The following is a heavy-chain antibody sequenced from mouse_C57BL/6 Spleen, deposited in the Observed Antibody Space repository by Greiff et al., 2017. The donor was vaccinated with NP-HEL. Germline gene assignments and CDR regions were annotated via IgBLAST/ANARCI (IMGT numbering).Heavy chain of an antibody. CDR3: ARGLRGLDY. CDR1: GYTFTSYW. J-gene: IGHJ2*01. CDR2: IDPSDSYT. V-gene: IGHV1-50*01. Sequence: QVQLQQPGAELVKPGASVKLSCKASGYTFTSYWMQWVKQRPGQGLEWIGEIDPSDSYTNYNQKFKGKATLTVDTSSSTAYMQLSSLTSEDSAVYYCARGLRGLDYWGQGTTLTVSS. D-gene: IGHD1-1*01.